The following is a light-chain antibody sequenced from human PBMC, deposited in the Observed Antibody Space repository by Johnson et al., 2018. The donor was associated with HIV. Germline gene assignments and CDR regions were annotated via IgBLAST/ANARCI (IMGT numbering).Light chain of an antibody. CDR2: DNT. J-gene: IGLJ1*01. V-gene: IGLV1-51*01. CDR3: GTWDSSLTAYV. Sequence: QSVLTQPPSVSAAPGQKVTISCSGNGSKIENNYISWYQQFPERAPKLLIYDNTKRPSGIPDRFSGSKSGTSATLGITGLQTGDEADYYCGTWDSSLTAYVFGTGTKVTV. CDR1: GSKIENNY.